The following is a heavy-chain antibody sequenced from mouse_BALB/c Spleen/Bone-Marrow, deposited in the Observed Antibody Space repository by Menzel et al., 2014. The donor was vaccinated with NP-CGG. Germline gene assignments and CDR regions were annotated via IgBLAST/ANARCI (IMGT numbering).Heavy chain of an antibody. CDR2: ISSGSSTI. D-gene: IGHD3-3*01. Sequence: EVHPVESGGGLVQPGGSRKLSCAASGFTFSSFGMHWVRQAPEKGLEWVAYISSGSSTIYYADTVKGRFTISRDNPKNTLFPQMTSLRSEDTAMYYCARAGMDYWGQGTSVTVSS. CDR1: GFTFSSFG. J-gene: IGHJ4*01. CDR3: ARAGMDY. V-gene: IGHV5-17*02.